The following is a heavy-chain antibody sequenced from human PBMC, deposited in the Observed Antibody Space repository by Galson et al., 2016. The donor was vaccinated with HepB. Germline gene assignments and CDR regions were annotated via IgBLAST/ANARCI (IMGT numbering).Heavy chain of an antibody. V-gene: IGHV3-43*01. Sequence: SLRLSCAASGFQFDNYNMHWVRQAPGKGLEWVSLINWDGGSTHYADSVKGRFTISRDNNKNSVYLQMNSLRTEDTALYYCAKDSGDCFTTTCSPRNGMDVWGQVTTVTVSS. J-gene: IGHJ6*02. D-gene: IGHD2-2*01. CDR1: GFQFDNYN. CDR3: AKDSGDCFTTTCSPRNGMDV. CDR2: INWDGGST.